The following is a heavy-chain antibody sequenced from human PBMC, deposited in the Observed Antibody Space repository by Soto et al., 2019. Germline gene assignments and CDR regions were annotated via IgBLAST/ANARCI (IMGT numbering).Heavy chain of an antibody. CDR3: AKDLGYYDSSGYYPFDY. Sequence: GGSLRLSCAASGFTFSSYAMSWVRQAPGKGLEWASAISGSGGSTYYADSVKGRFTISRDNSKNTLYLQMNSLRAEDTAFYYCAKDLGYYDSSGYYPFDYWGQGTLVTVSS. J-gene: IGHJ4*02. CDR2: ISGSGGST. D-gene: IGHD3-22*01. V-gene: IGHV3-23*01. CDR1: GFTFSSYA.